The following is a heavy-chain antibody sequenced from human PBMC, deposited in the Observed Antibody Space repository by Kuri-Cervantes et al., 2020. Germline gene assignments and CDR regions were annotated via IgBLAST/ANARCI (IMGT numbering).Heavy chain of an antibody. J-gene: IGHJ3*02. CDR1: GYTFTGYY. CDR3: ARSPPKTDVLRFLEWLTLRAFDI. Sequence: ASVKVSCKASGYTFTGYYMHWVRQAPGQGLEWMGWINPNSGGTNYAQKFQGRVTMTRDTYISTAYKELSRLRSDETAVYYCARSPPKTDVLRFLEWLTLRAFDIWGQGTMVTVSS. D-gene: IGHD3-3*01. V-gene: IGHV1-2*02. CDR2: INPNSGGT.